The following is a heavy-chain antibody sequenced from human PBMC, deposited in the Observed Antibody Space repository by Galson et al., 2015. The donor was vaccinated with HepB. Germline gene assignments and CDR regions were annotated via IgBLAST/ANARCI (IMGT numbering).Heavy chain of an antibody. D-gene: IGHD3-22*01. CDR3: ARMYYYDSSGYSGPLPYYYYGMDV. CDR2: INPNSGGT. CDR1: GYTFTGYY. Sequence: SVKVSCKASGYTFTGYYMHWVRQAPGQGLEWMGWINPNSGGTNYAQKFQGWVTMTMDTSISTAYMELSRLRSDDTAVYYCARMYYYDSSGYSGPLPYYYYGMDVWGQGTTVTVSS. J-gene: IGHJ6*02. V-gene: IGHV1-2*04.